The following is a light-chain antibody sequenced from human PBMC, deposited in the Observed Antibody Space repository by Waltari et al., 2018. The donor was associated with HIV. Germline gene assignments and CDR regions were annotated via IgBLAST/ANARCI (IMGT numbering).Light chain of an antibody. CDR3: QSYDSSLSGLHVV. J-gene: IGLJ2*01. V-gene: IGLV1-40*01. Sequence: QSVLTQPPSVSGAPGQRVTISCTGSSSNIGAGYDVHWYQQLPGTAPKLLIYVNSNRPSGVPDRFSGSKSGTSASLAITGLQAEDEADYYCQSYDSSLSGLHVVFGGGTKLTVL. CDR1: SSNIGAGYD. CDR2: VNS.